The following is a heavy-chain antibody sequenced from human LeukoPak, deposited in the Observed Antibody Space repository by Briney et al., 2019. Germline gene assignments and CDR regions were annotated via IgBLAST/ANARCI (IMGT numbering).Heavy chain of an antibody. CDR3: AKEIVACDP. J-gene: IGHJ5*02. V-gene: IGHV3-30*02. Sequence: GGSLTLSCAASGFTFSSYGMHWVRQAPGKGLEWVAFIRYDGSTKYYADSVKGRFTISRENSKNTLYLQMNSLRAEDTAVYYCAKEIVACDPWGQGTLVTVSS. D-gene: IGHD2-15*01. CDR1: GFTFSSYG. CDR2: IRYDGSTK.